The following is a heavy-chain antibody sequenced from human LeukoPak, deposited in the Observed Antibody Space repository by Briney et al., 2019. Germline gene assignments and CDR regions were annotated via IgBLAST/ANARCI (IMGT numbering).Heavy chain of an antibody. CDR1: GGSISSSSYY. CDR2: IYYSGST. CDR3: ASETAYSSGWYSNYYYYMDV. D-gene: IGHD6-19*01. Sequence: SETLSLTCTVSGGSISSSSYYWGWIRQPPGKGLEWIGSIYYSGSTYYNPSLKSRVTISVDTSKNQFSLKLSSVTAADTAVYYCASETAYSSGWYSNYYYYMDVWGKGTTVTVSS. V-gene: IGHV4-39*07. J-gene: IGHJ6*03.